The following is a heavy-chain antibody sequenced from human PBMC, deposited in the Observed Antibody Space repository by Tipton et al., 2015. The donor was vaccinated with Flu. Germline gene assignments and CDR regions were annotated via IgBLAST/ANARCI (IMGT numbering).Heavy chain of an antibody. CDR1: GGSISGSY. V-gene: IGHV4-59*07. CDR2: IYFSGST. Sequence: TLSLTCTVSGGSISGSYWSWIRQPPGKGLEWIGYIYFSGSTSYNSSLRSRVTISVDTSKNQVSLQLRSVTAADTAVYYCATFAVRGWLDVWGQGTTVTVSS. D-gene: IGHD4-17*01. CDR3: ATFAVRGWLDV. J-gene: IGHJ6*02.